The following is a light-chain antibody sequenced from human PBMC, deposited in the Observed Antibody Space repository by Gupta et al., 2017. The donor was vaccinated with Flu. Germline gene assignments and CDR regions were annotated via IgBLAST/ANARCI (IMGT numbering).Light chain of an antibody. J-gene: IGLJ3*02. V-gene: IGLV1-47*01. CDR1: SSNIGGNN. CDR2: RNV. Sequence: QSVLTQPPSPSGTPGQRVTIACSGSSSNIGGNNVFWYQQVPGTAPKLLIYRNVQRPSGVPDRFSGSKSGTSASLAISGLRSGDEATYYCAAWDDTLRGRLFGGGTKLTVL. CDR3: AAWDDTLRGRL.